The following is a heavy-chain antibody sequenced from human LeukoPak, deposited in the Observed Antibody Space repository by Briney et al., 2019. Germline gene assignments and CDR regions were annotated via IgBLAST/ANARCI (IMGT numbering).Heavy chain of an antibody. CDR1: GGSFSGYY. J-gene: IGHJ4*02. V-gene: IGHV4-34*01. CDR3: ARLGKYYYDSSGYYPPVYYFDY. CDR2: IYYSGST. Sequence: SETLSLTCAVYGGSFSGYYWSWIRQPPGKGLEWIGSIYYSGSTYYNPSLKSRVTISVDTSKNQFSLKLSSVTAADTAVYYCARLGKYYYDSSGYYPPVYYFDYWGQGTLVTVSS. D-gene: IGHD3-22*01.